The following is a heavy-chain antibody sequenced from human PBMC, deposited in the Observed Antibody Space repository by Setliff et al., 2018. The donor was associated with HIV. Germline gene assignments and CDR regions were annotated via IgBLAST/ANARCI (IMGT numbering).Heavy chain of an antibody. CDR2: MNHNGNT. CDR3: FLEVPLMMVTTLPL. CDR1: GGSFGAYY. D-gene: IGHD4-4*01. V-gene: IGHV4-34*01. J-gene: IGHJ4*02. Sequence: KPSETLSLTCDVSGGSFGAYYWRWIRQPPGKGLEWIAEMNHNGNTTYNPSLKSRVTISVDTTKNQFSLKLNTVTAADTAIYDFFLEVPLMMVTTLPLWGQGTLFTVSS.